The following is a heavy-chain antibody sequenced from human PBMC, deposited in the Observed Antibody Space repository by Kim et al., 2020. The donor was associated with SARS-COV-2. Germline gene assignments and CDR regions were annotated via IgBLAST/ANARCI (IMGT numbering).Heavy chain of an antibody. J-gene: IGHJ4*02. Sequence: YTPAPKSRVTLSVDTSKNQFSLKLSSVTAADTAVYYCARVVDTAMVYFDYWGQGTLVTVAS. CDR3: ARVVDTAMVYFDY. V-gene: IGHV4-59*01. D-gene: IGHD5-18*01.